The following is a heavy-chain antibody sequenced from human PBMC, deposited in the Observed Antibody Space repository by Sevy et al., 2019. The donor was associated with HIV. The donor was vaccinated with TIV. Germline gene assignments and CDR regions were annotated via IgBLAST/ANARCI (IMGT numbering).Heavy chain of an antibody. CDR1: GFTFSSYA. CDR3: AIDLEIVVDT. CDR2: ISGSGGST. V-gene: IGHV3-23*01. D-gene: IGHD2-21*01. J-gene: IGHJ4*02. Sequence: GGSLRLSCAASGFTFSSYAMSWVRQAPGKGLEWVSAISGSGGSTYYADSVKGRFTSSRDNSKNTLYLQMNSLRAEDTAVYDCAIDLEIVVDTWGQGTLVTVSS.